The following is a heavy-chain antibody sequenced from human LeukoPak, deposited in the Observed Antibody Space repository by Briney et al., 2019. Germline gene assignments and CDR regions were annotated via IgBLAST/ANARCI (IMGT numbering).Heavy chain of an antibody. CDR2: IYYSGST. Sequence: SETLSLTCTVYGGSISSYYWSWIRQPPGKGLEWIGYIYYSGSTNYNPSLKSRVTISVDTSKNQFSLKLSSVTAADTAVYYCARHTSSYSRYDYWGQGTLVTVSS. V-gene: IGHV4-59*08. D-gene: IGHD1-26*01. CDR3: ARHTSSYSRYDY. CDR1: GGSISSYY. J-gene: IGHJ4*02.